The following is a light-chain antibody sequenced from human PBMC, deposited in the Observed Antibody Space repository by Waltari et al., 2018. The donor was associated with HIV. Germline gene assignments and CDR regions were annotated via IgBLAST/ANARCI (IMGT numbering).Light chain of an antibody. V-gene: IGLV2-11*01. Sequence: QSALTQPRSVSGSPGQSVTISCTGTSSDVGVYNFVSWYQQQPGKAPKLMIYDVSKRPSVVPARFSGSKSGNTAALTISGLQAEDEADYYCCSYAGSYPVVFGGGTKLTVL. CDR3: CSYAGSYPVV. J-gene: IGLJ2*01. CDR2: DVS. CDR1: SSDVGVYNF.